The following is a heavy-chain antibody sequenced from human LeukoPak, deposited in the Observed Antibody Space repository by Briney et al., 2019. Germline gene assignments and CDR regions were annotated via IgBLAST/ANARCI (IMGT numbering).Heavy chain of an antibody. J-gene: IGHJ4*02. CDR3: AKDLRLWLVHDEFDY. V-gene: IGHV3-23*01. CDR2: ISGSGGST. CDR1: GFIFNNYA. D-gene: IGHD6-19*01. Sequence: GGSLRLSCAGSGFIFNNYAMHWVRQPPGKGLEWVSAISGSGGSTYYADSVKGRFTISRDNSKNTLYLQMNSLRAEDTAVYYCAKDLRLWLVHDEFDYWGREPWSPSPQ.